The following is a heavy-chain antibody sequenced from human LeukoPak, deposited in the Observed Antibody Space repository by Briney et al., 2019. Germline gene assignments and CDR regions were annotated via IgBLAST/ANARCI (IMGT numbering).Heavy chain of an antibody. J-gene: IGHJ6*02. CDR3: ARDKGAVTRGGYYYYYGMDV. CDR2: IHTSGST. Sequence: PSQTLSLTCTVSGGSISSYYWSWIRQPAGKGLEWIGRIHTSGSTNYNPSLKSRVTMSVDTSKNQFSLKLSSVTAADTAVYYCARDKGAVTRGGYYYYYGMDVWGQGTTVTVSS. D-gene: IGHD4-17*01. CDR1: GGSISSYY. V-gene: IGHV4-4*07.